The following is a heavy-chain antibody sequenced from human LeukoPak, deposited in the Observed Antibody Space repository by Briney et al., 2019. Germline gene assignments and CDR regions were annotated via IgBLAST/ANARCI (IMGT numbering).Heavy chain of an antibody. V-gene: IGHV3-43*01. CDR2: ISWDGGST. CDR3: AKASNQVSADYFDY. J-gene: IGHJ4*02. Sequence: PGGSLRLSCAASAFTFDDYTMHWVRQAPGKGLEWVSLISWDGGSTYYADSVKGRFTISRDNSKNSLYLQMNSLRTEDTALYYCAKASNQVSADYFDYWGQGTLVTVSS. CDR1: AFTFDDYT. D-gene: IGHD1-14*01.